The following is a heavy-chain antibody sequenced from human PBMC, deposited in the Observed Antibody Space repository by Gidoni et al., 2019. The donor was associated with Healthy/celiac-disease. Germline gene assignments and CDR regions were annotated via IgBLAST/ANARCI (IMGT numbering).Heavy chain of an antibody. D-gene: IGHD3-22*01. CDR2: ISSRSSYI. Sequence: EVQLVESGGGLVKPGGSRSSPCAASVFTFIRYSMNWVRQAPGQGLEWVSSISSRSSYIYYADSVKGRFTISRDNAKNSLYLQMNSLRAEDTAVYYCARDIGGASSGSDDAFDIWGQGTMVTVSS. J-gene: IGHJ3*02. V-gene: IGHV3-21*01. CDR3: ARDIGGASSGSDDAFDI. CDR1: VFTFIRYS.